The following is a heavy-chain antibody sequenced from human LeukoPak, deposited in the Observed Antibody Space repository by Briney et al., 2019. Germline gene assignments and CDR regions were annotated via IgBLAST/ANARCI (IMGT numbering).Heavy chain of an antibody. CDR3: ARDAGGYSGKYGMDV. D-gene: IGHD5-12*01. CDR2: INPSGGST. V-gene: IGHV1-46*01. CDR1: GYTFTSYY. Sequence: ASVKVSCKASGYTFTSYYMHWVRQAPGQGLEWMGIINPSGGSTSYAQKFQGRVTMTRDTSTGTVYMELSSLRSEDTAVYYCARDAGGYSGKYGMDVWGQGTTVTVSS. J-gene: IGHJ6*02.